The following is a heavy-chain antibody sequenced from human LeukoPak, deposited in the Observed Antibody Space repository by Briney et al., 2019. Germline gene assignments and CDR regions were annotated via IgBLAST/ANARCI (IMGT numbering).Heavy chain of an antibody. V-gene: IGHV4-34*01. CDR2: INHSGST. D-gene: IGHD4-17*01. Sequence: SETLSLTCAVYGGSFSGYYWSWIRQPPGKGLDWIGEINHSGSTNYNPSLKSRVTISVDTSKNQFSLKLSSVTAAGTAVYYCARGSMTTVTRLDYWGQGTLVTVSS. CDR3: ARGSMTTVTRLDY. CDR1: GGSFSGYY. J-gene: IGHJ4*02.